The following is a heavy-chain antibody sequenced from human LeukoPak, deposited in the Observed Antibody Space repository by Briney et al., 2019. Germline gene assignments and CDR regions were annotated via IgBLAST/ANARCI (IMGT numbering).Heavy chain of an antibody. CDR2: ISAYNGNT. V-gene: IGHV1-18*01. CDR3: ARVDSSINWFDP. CDR1: GYTFTSYG. D-gene: IGHD6-19*01. Sequence: ASVEVSCKASGYTFTSYGISWVRQAPGQGLEWMGWISAYNGNTNYAQKLQGRVTMTTDTSTSTAYMELRSLRSDDTAVYYCARVDSSINWFDPWGQGTLVTVSS. J-gene: IGHJ5*02.